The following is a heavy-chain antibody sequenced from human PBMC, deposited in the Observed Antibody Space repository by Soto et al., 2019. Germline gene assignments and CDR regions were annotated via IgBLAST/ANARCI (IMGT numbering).Heavy chain of an antibody. D-gene: IGHD5-12*01. J-gene: IGHJ4*02. Sequence: QVQFVESGGGVVQPGRSLRLSCTASGFNFNNYGIHWVRQAPGKGLEWVAVISDDGSSKYYADSVKGRFTISRDNSKNTLYLQMNSLRTEDTAFYYCAKCCGRGYDLCDSWGQGTLVTVSS. CDR1: GFNFNNYG. V-gene: IGHV3-30*18. CDR2: ISDDGSSK. CDR3: AKCCGRGYDLCDS.